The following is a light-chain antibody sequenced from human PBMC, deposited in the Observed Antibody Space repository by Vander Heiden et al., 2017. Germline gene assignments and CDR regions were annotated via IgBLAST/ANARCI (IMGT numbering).Light chain of an antibody. CDR2: DVT. CDR1: SSDVGNDNY. J-gene: IGLJ1*01. V-gene: IGLV2-14*03. CDR3: SSYTTSSTQV. Sequence: QSALTQPASVSGSPGQSITISCAGTSSDVGNDNYVTWYQQHPGKAPKRVIYDVTIRPSGFSNRFSGAKSGNTASLTISGLQPEDEADYYCSSYTTSSTQVFGTGTKVTVL.